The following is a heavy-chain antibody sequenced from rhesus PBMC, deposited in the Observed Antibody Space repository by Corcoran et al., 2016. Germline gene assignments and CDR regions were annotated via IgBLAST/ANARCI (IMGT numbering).Heavy chain of an antibody. CDR3: ARGGYSSGWYYFDY. CDR2: VDPVYGEI. D-gene: IGHD6-31*01. J-gene: IGHJ4*01. Sequence: EVQLVQSGAEVMKPGASGKVPCKVSGYTLPELSMQGVRQAPEKGLEWMGGVDPVYGEIIHAEKFQGRVTMTEDKSTDTAYMELSSLRSEDTAVYYCARGGYSSGWYYFDYWGQGVLVTVSS. CDR1: GYTLPELS. V-gene: IGHV1-156*01.